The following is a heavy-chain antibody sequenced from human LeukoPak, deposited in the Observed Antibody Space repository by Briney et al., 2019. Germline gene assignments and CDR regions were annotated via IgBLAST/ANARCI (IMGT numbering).Heavy chain of an antibody. Sequence: SETLSLTCTVFGGSISNYYWSWIRQPPGKGLGLEWIGYIYYSGGTNYNPSLKSRVTISIDTSKNQVSLKLSSVTAADTAVYYCARLWDSSSSLDYWGQGTLVTVSS. CDR1: GGSISNYY. CDR3: ARLWDSSSSLDY. D-gene: IGHD6-6*01. CDR2: IYYSGGT. J-gene: IGHJ4*02. V-gene: IGHV4-59*08.